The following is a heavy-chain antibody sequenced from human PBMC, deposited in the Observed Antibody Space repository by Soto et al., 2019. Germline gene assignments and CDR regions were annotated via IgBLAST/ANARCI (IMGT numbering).Heavy chain of an antibody. CDR1: GFTFSNYN. V-gene: IGHV3-48*02. CDR3: AGDCAKGYGMDV. Sequence: PGGSLRLSCAASGFTFSNYNMNWVRQAPGKGLEWLSYISSRSSTIYYADSVKGRFTISRDNAKNSLYLQMNSRRDEDTAVYYCAGDCAKGYGMDVWGQGTTVTVSS. J-gene: IGHJ6*02. CDR2: ISSRSSTI.